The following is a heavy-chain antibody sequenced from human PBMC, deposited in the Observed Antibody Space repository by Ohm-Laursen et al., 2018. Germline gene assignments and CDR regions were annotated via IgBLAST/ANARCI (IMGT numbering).Heavy chain of an antibody. V-gene: IGHV4-34*01. Sequence: GTLSLTCVVYGGAFSGYYWSWIRQPPGKGLEWYGKINHSGRTTYNPSLKRRETISVDTSKNQFPLKLSSVTAANTAVYYCAGLGYWGQGTLVTVSS. CDR2: INHSGRT. CDR3: AGLGY. CDR1: GGAFSGYY. J-gene: IGHJ4*02.